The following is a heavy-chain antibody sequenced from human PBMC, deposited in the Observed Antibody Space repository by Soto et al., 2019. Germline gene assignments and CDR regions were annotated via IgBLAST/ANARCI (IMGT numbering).Heavy chain of an antibody. CDR1: GGSISSYY. D-gene: IGHD3-10*01. V-gene: IGHV4-59*12. Sequence: SETLSLTCTVSGGSISSYYWSWFRQPPGKGLEWIGYIYHSGSTNYNPSLKSRVTISVDRSKNQFSLKLSSVTAADTAVYYCASRNQYGSGSYVFDYWGQGTLVTVSS. CDR2: IYHSGST. J-gene: IGHJ4*02. CDR3: ASRNQYGSGSYVFDY.